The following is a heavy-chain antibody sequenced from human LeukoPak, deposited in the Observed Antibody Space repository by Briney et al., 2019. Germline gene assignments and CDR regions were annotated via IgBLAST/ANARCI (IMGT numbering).Heavy chain of an antibody. CDR1: GFTFSSYA. D-gene: IGHD2-15*01. J-gene: IGHJ4*02. CDR2: ISGSGGST. V-gene: IGHV3-23*01. CDR3: AKDPAIVVVVAATEDY. Sequence: PGGSLRLSCAASGFTFSSYAMSWVRQAPGMGLEWVSAISGSGGSTYYADSVKGRFTISRDNSKNTLYLQMNSLRAEDTAVYYCAKDPAIVVVVAATEDYWGQGTLVTVSS.